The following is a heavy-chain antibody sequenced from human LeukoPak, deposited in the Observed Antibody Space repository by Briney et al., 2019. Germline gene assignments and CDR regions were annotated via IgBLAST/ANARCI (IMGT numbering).Heavy chain of an antibody. CDR3: ARHFAYSSSSYFDY. V-gene: IGHV4-59*08. Sequence: PSETLSLTCSVSGDSVSNYYWSWIRQPPGKGLEWIGYVYYTGSTNYNPSLKSRVTMFEDKSKNQFSLRLYSVTVADTAVYYCARHFAYSSSSYFDYWGQGSLVTVSS. J-gene: IGHJ4*02. CDR1: GDSVSNYY. D-gene: IGHD6-6*01. CDR2: VYYTGST.